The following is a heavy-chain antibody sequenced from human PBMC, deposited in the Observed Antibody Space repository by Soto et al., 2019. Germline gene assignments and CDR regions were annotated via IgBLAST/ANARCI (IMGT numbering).Heavy chain of an antibody. D-gene: IGHD2-2*01. CDR2: IYHSGST. V-gene: IGHV4-4*02. J-gene: IGHJ4*02. CDR3: ARVGSLTLGYCSSTSCYADFDY. Sequence: QVQLQESGPGLVKPSGTLSLTCAVSGGSISSSNWWSWVRQPPGKGLDWIGEIYHSGSTNYNPSLKSRVPISVEKSKNQFSLKLSSVTAADTDVYYCARVGSLTLGYCSSTSCYADFDYWGQGTLVTVSS. CDR1: GGSISSSNW.